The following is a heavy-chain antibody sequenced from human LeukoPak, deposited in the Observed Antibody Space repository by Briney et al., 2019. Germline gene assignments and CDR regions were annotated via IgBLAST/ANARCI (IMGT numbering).Heavy chain of an antibody. CDR2: ICWNSGSI. V-gene: IGHV3-9*01. CDR3: AKGHDGIAVAGTWFDY. Sequence: PGRSLRLSCAASGFTFDDYAMHWVRQAPGKGLEWVSGICWNSGSIGYADSVKGRFTISRDNAKNSLYLQMNSLRAEDTALYYCAKGHDGIAVAGTWFDYWGQGTLVTVSS. CDR1: GFTFDDYA. J-gene: IGHJ4*02. D-gene: IGHD6-19*01.